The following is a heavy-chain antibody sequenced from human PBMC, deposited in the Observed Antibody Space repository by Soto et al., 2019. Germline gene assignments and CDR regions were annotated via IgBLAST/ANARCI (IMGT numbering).Heavy chain of an antibody. CDR3: ARPQLPGYYYYGMDV. J-gene: IGHJ6*02. CDR1: GYSFTCYW. V-gene: IGHV5-51*01. CDR2: IYPGDSDT. D-gene: IGHD6-6*01. Sequence: GESLKISCQGSGYSFTCYWIGWVRQMPGKGLEWMGIIYPGDSDTRYSPSFQGQVTISADKSISTAYLQWSSLQASDTAMYYCARPQLPGYYYYGMDVWGQGTTVTVS.